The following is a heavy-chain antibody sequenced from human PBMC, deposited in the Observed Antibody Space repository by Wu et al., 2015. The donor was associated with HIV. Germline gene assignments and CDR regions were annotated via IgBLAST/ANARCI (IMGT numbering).Heavy chain of an antibody. Sequence: QVQLVQSRAGVKKPGASVKVSCTTFGYTFINNFLHWVRQAPGQGPEWLGVINPRTDSTTYAQSFEARLTIARDTSQNTIYMQLSGLKSEDTAVYYCAINTDSVATSLYSLGVWGQGTVVTVSS. D-gene: IGHD5-12*01. CDR1: GYTFINNF. CDR2: INPRTDST. V-gene: IGHV1-46*01. J-gene: IGHJ6*02. CDR3: AINTDSVATSLYSLGV.